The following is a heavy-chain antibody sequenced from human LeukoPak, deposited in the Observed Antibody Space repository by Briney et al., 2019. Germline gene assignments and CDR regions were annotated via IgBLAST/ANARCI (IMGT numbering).Heavy chain of an antibody. CDR2: ISAYNGNT. CDR1: GYTFTSYG. V-gene: IGHV1-18*01. CDR3: ARHAREYHLLLSYYYYGMDV. J-gene: IGHJ6*02. Sequence: GASVKVSCKASGYTFTSYGISWVRQAPGQGLEWMGWISAYNGNTNYAQKLQGRVTMTTDTSTSTAYMELRSLRSDDTAVYYCARHAREYHLLLSYYYYGMDVGGQGTTVAVSS. D-gene: IGHD2-2*01.